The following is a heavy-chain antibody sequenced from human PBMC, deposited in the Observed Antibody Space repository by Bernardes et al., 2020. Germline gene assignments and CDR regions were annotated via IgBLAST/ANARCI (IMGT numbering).Heavy chain of an antibody. Sequence: SETLSLTCAVYGGSFSGYYWSWIRQPPGKGLEWIGEINHSGSTNYNPSLKSRVTISVDTSKNQFSLKLSSVTAADTAVYYCARERNIVVVPAAIRRRGGAWFDPWGQGTLVTVSS. CDR1: GGSFSGYY. CDR2: INHSGST. J-gene: IGHJ5*02. V-gene: IGHV4-34*01. D-gene: IGHD2-2*01. CDR3: ARERNIVVVPAAIRRRGGAWFDP.